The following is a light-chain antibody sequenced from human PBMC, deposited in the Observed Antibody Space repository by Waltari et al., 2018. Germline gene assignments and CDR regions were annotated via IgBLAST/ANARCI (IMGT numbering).Light chain of an antibody. J-gene: IGKJ1*01. CDR2: AAS. Sequence: AIRMTQSPSSLSASTGDRVTITCRASQSVSTYLAWYQQKPGKAPKLLLYAASTLQRGVPSRFSGSGSGTDFTLSISCLQSEDFATYYCQQYYDYLRTFGQGTKVEIK. CDR3: QQYYDYLRT. V-gene: IGKV1-8*01. CDR1: QSVSTY.